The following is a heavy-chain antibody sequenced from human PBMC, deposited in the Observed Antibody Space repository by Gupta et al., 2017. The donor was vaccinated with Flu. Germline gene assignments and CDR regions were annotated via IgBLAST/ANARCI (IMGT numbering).Heavy chain of an antibody. CDR1: GFTFSSYS. J-gene: IGHJ3*02. CDR3: ARVNFYCGGYHNCRAFDI. CDR2: ISSSSSYI. Sequence: EVQLVESGGGLVKPGGSLRLSCAASGFTFSSYSMNWVRQAPGKGLEWVSSISSSSSYIYYADSVKGRFTISRDNAKNSLYLQMNSLRAEDTAVYYCARVNFYCGGYHNCRAFDIWGQGTMVTVSS. V-gene: IGHV3-21*01. D-gene: IGHD2-21*01.